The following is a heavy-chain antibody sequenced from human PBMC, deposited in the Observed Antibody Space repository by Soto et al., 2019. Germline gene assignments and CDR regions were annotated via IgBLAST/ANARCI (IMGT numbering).Heavy chain of an antibody. CDR2: KEYSGST. V-gene: IGHV4-34*01. CDR3: ARGHLVSSNFYFLEV. D-gene: IGHD6-6*01. J-gene: IGHJ6*03. CDR1: GGAFNSYY. Sequence: QVQLQQWGAGMLKPSDTLSLTCGVYGGAFNSYYWPWVRQIPGNGLEWICQKEYSGSTTYNPSVERIVSLSLDLIKKQVSLRLSSITAADTGIYYCARGHLVSSNFYFLEVWGRGTTVSVSS.